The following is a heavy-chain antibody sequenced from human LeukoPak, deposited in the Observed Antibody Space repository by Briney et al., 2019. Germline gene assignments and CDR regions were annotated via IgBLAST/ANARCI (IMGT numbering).Heavy chain of an antibody. D-gene: IGHD5-12*01. Sequence: TGGSLRLSCAASGFTFDDYGMSWVRQAPGKGLEWVSGINWNGGSTGYADSVKGRFTISRDNAKNSLYLQMNSLRAEDTALYYYARRSGYDPGDYWGQGTLVTVSS. CDR2: INWNGGST. CDR1: GFTFDDYG. J-gene: IGHJ4*02. CDR3: ARRSGYDPGDY. V-gene: IGHV3-20*04.